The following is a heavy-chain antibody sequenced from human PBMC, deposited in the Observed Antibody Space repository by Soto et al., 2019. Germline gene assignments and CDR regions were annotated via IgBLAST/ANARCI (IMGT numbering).Heavy chain of an antibody. D-gene: IGHD3-10*01. J-gene: IGHJ6*02. CDR1: GYTLGDSH. Sequence: QVQLVQSGPAVKKPGASMRAACTASGYTLGDSHINWVRQAPGQGLEWVGWINPKGDDTQYDQRFQGRVTMTRDTSTHTFYMELRRLTFDDTAVYYSANSGSYGAMGAWGQETSVIVSS. V-gene: IGHV1-2*02. CDR2: INPKGDDT. CDR3: ANSGSYGAMGA.